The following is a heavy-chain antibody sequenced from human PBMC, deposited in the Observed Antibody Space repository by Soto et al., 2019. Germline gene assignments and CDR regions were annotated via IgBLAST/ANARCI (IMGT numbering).Heavy chain of an antibody. D-gene: IGHD3-3*01. CDR2: ISSSSSYI. CDR3: ARDRHYDFWSCYYSPYYYYYYGMDV. CDR1: GFTFSSYS. J-gene: IGHJ6*02. Sequence: PGGSLRLSCAASGFTFSSYSMNWVRQAPGKGLEWVSSISSSSSYIYYADSVKGRFTISRDNAKNSLYLQMNSLRAEDTAVYYCARDRHYDFWSCYYSPYYYYYYGMDVWAQGTTVPVSS. V-gene: IGHV3-21*01.